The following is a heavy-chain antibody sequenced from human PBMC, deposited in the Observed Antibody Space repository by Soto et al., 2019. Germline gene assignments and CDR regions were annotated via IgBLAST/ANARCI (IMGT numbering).Heavy chain of an antibody. CDR2: VYYTGST. Sequence: QVQLQESGPGLVKPSETLSLTCTVSGASISSSPYYWGWIRQPPGKGLEWIGSVYYTGSTYHNPSLESRLTISVDTSKNQFSLKLSAVTAADTAVYYCASTNGYWGQGTLVTVSS. J-gene: IGHJ4*02. D-gene: IGHD2-8*01. V-gene: IGHV4-39*01. CDR1: GASISSSPYY. CDR3: ASTNGY.